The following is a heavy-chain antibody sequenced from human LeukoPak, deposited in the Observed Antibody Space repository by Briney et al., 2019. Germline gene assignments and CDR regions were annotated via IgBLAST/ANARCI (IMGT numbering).Heavy chain of an antibody. CDR3: ARARDYGDYVFDY. CDR1: GYTFSTYY. D-gene: IGHD4-17*01. J-gene: IGHJ4*02. V-gene: IGHV1-46*01. CDR2: INPSGGST. Sequence: ASVKVSCKASGYTFSTYYIHWVRQAPGQGLEWMGIINPSGGSTSYAQKFQGRVTMTRDTSTSTVYMELTRLRSEDTAVFYCARARDYGDYVFDYWGQGTLVTVSS.